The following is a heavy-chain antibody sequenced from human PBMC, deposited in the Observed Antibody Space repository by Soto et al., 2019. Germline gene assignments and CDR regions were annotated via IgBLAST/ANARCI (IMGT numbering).Heavy chain of an antibody. V-gene: IGHV4-4*07. D-gene: IGHD3-3*01. Sequence: SETLSLTCSVSGGTISCYYWSWIRQPAGKGLEWIGRVYSSGNTKYNPSLQSRVTMSLDTSNNQFSLRLTSVTAADTAVYYCARGQRFSDWFDPWGQGTLVTVSS. CDR1: GGTISCYY. CDR3: ARGQRFSDWFDP. J-gene: IGHJ5*02. CDR2: VYSSGNT.